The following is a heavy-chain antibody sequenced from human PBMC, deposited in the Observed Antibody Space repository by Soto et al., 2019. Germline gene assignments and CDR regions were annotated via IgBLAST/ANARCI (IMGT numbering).Heavy chain of an antibody. Sequence: ETLSLTCAVYGGSFSGYYWSWIRQPPGKGLEWIGEINHSGSTNYNPSLKSRVTISVDTSKNQFSLKLSSVTAADTAVYYCARGRGYPPNWFDPWGQGTLVTVS. CDR2: INHSGST. D-gene: IGHD5-12*01. CDR1: GGSFSGYY. CDR3: ARGRGYPPNWFDP. V-gene: IGHV4-34*01. J-gene: IGHJ5*02.